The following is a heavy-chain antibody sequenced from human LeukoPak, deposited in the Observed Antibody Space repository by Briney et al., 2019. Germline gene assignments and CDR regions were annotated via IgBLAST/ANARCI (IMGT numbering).Heavy chain of an antibody. CDR1: GGTFSIYA. D-gene: IGHD3-10*01. CDR2: IIPILGIA. CDR3: ARAEYYGSGSYYNDY. J-gene: IGHJ4*02. V-gene: IGHV1-69*04. Sequence: SVKVSCKAAGGTFSIYAISWVRQAPGQGLEWMGRIIPILGIANYAQKFQGRVTITADKSTSTAYMELSSLRSEDTAVYYCARAEYYGSGSYYNDYWGQGTLVTVSS.